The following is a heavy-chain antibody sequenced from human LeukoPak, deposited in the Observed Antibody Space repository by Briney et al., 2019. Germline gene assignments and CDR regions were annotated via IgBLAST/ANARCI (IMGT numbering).Heavy chain of an antibody. CDR2: IHYTGSS. J-gene: IGHJ4*02. CDR1: GGSINSYY. V-gene: IGHV4-59*01. CDR3: ARYGPGNNYDSSGSLDY. D-gene: IGHD3-22*01. Sequence: SETLSLTCSVSGGSINSYYWSWIRQPPGKGLEWIGYIHYTGSSNYNPSLKSRVTISVDTSKNQFSLKLTSVTAGGTAVYYCARYGPGNNYDSSGSLDYWGQGTLVTVS.